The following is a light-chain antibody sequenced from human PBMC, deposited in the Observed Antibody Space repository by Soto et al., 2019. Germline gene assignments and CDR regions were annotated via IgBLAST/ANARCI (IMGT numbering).Light chain of an antibody. CDR1: SGDIGNYYF. Sequence: QSVLTQPASVSGSPGQSITISCTGGSGDIGNYYFVSWYQHHPGKAPTLIIYDASKRPSGISNRFSGSKSGNTASLTITDLQADDEATYYCCSYAGGSTLVFGGGTKLTVL. V-gene: IGLV2-23*01. CDR3: CSYAGGSTLV. J-gene: IGLJ2*01. CDR2: DAS.